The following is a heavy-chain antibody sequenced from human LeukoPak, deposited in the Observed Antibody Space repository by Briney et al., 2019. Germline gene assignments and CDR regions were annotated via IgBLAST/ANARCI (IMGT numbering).Heavy chain of an antibody. D-gene: IGHD6-13*01. CDR1: GGSISSSSYY. J-gene: IGHJ4*02. Sequence: PSETLSLTCTVSGGSISSSSYYWGWIRQPPGKGLEWIGSIYYSGSTYYNPSLKSRVTMSVDTSKNQFSLKLSSVTAADTAVYYCASSRLGIAAPRSFDYWGQGTLVTVSS. CDR3: ASSRLGIAAPRSFDY. CDR2: IYYSGST. V-gene: IGHV4-39*07.